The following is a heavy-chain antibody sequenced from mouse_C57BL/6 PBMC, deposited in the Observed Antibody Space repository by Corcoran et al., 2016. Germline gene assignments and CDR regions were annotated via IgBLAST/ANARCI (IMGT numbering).Heavy chain of an antibody. D-gene: IGHD1-1*01. V-gene: IGHV14-3*01. Sequence: EVQLQQSVAELVRPGASVKLSCTASGFNINNTYMHWVKQRPEQGLEWIGMIDPATGNTKYAPKIQGKATITADTSANTAYLQLSSLTSEDTAFYYGERESSSYLYDFDYGGQGTTHTVSS. CDR2: IDPATGNT. J-gene: IGHJ2*01. CDR3: ERESSSYLYDFDY. CDR1: GFNINNTY.